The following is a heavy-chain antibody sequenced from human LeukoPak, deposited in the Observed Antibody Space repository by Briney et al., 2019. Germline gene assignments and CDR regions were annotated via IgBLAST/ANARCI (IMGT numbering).Heavy chain of an antibody. V-gene: IGHV3-30*02. CDR3: AKGGRHGHSSYDRGYFDF. Sequence: GGSLRLSCAASGFTFTNFDMHWFRQAPGKGLQCVAFIQYSVSKKYYVYSVEGRFTIARNNAKNTRYVRMNSLRAYDTSENYCAKGGRHGHSSYDRGYFDFWGQGTLVPVSS. D-gene: IGHD2-15*01. J-gene: IGHJ4*02. CDR1: GFTFTNFD. CDR2: IQYSVSKK.